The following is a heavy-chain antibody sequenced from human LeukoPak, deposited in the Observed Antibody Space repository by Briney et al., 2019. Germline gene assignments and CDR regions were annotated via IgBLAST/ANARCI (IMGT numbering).Heavy chain of an antibody. CDR3: ARTEEVYCSSTSCYIGWFDP. D-gene: IGHD2-2*02. V-gene: IGHV4-34*01. CDR2: INHSGST. Sequence: SETLSLTCAVYGGSFSGFYWSWIRQPPGKGLEWIGEINHSGSTYYNPSLKSRVTISEDTSKNQFSLKLTSVTAADTAVYYCARTEEVYCSSTSCYIGWFDPWGQGTLVTVSS. J-gene: IGHJ5*02. CDR1: GGSFSGFY.